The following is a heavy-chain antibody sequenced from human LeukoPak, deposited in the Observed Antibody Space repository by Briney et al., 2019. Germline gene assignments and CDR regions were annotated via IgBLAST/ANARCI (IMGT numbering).Heavy chain of an antibody. D-gene: IGHD6-6*01. Sequence: GGSLRLSCIASGFTFSTSWMNWVPQPPGKGLVWVSRINVDGSRTVYADSVKGRFTISRDNAKNALYLQMNSLRAEDTAVYYCRHGNSSGDYWGQGTLVTVSS. CDR2: INVDGSRT. V-gene: IGHV3-74*01. CDR1: GFTFSTSW. J-gene: IGHJ4*02. CDR3: RHGNSSGDY.